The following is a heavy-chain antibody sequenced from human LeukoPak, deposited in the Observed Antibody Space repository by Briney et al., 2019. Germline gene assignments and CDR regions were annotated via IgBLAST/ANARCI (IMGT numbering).Heavy chain of an antibody. CDR1: GFTFSSYG. CDR2: IRYDGSNK. J-gene: IGHJ4*02. V-gene: IGHV3-30*02. Sequence: GGSLRLSCAASGFTFSSYGMHWVRQAPGKGLEWVAFIRYDGSNKYYADSVKGRFTISRDNSKNTLYLQMNRLRAEDTAVYYCAKDPSPSIAARPSYFDYWGQGTLVTVSS. CDR3: AKDPSPSIAARPSYFDY. D-gene: IGHD6-6*01.